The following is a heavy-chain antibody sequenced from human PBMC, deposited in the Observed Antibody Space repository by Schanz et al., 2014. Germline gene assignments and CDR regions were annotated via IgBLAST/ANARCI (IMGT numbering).Heavy chain of an antibody. V-gene: IGHV3-66*01. CDR3: LAPDYGMDV. CDR2: IGTSGGT. Sequence: EVQLVESGGGLVQPGGSLRLSCGVSGFTASSHSMNWVRQAPGKGLEWVSTIGTSGGTNYAESVKGRFTISRDNSKNTLFLQMNSLRAEDTAVYYCLAPDYGMDVWGQGTTVTVSS. J-gene: IGHJ6*02. CDR1: GFTASSHS.